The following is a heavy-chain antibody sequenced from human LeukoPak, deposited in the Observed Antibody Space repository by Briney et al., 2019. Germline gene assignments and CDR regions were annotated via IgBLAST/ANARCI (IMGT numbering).Heavy chain of an antibody. Sequence: SETLSLTCTVSGGSISSSSYYWGWIRQPPGKGLEWIGSIYYSGSTYYNPSLKSRVTISVDTSKNQLSLELTSVTAADTAVYYCARDADSSTWYAGAYFDYWGQGTLVTVSS. D-gene: IGHD6-13*01. CDR3: ARDADSSTWYAGAYFDY. V-gene: IGHV4-39*07. CDR2: IYYSGST. CDR1: GGSISSSSYY. J-gene: IGHJ4*02.